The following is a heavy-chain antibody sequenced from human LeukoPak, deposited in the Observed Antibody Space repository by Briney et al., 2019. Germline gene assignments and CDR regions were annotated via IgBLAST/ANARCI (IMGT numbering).Heavy chain of an antibody. J-gene: IGHJ5*02. CDR1: GGSFSGYY. D-gene: IGHD3-10*01. CDR2: INHSGST. CDR3: ARQSFTMVRRINWFDP. Sequence: PSETLSLTCAVYGGSFSGYYWSWIRQPPGKGLEWIGEINHSGSTNYNPSLQSRVTISVDTSKNQFSLKLSSVTAADTAVYYCARQSFTMVRRINWFDPWGQGTLVTVSS. V-gene: IGHV4-34*01.